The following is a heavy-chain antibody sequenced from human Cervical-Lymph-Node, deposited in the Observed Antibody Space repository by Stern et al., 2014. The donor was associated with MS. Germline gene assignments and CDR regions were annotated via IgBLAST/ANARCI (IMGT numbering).Heavy chain of an antibody. V-gene: IGHV5-51*03. CDR2: IYPGDSDT. J-gene: IGHJ5*02. D-gene: IGHD3-10*01. CDR3: ARESAGGFDP. Sequence: QLVQSGTEVKKPRESLKISCKASGYYFSTSWIAWVRQMPGKGLEFMGIIYPGDSDTRYSPSFQGHVTFSADNSITTAYLQWSSLKTSDPAVYYCARESAGGFDPWGQGTLVIVSS. CDR1: GYYFSTSW.